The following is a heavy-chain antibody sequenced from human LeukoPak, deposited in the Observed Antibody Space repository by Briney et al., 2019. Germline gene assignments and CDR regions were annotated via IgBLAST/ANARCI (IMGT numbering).Heavy chain of an antibody. Sequence: ASVKVSCKASGGTFSSYAISWVRQAPGQGLEWMGIINPSGGSTSYAQKFQGRVTMTRDMSTSTVYMELSSLRSEDTAVYYCAAESSGWYGYAYWGQGTLVTVSS. J-gene: IGHJ4*02. V-gene: IGHV1-46*01. D-gene: IGHD6-19*01. CDR2: INPSGGST. CDR3: AAESSGWYGYAY. CDR1: GGTFSSYA.